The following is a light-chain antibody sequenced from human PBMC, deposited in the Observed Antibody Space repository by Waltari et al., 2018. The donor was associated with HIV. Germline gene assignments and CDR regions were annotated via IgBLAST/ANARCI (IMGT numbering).Light chain of an antibody. Sequence: QSVLTQPPSTSGTPGQRVTISCSGSSSNIGANWVCWFQQLPGTAPKLLIYRNNQRPSGFPDRYSASKSGTSASLAISDLRADDEADYYCAAWDDNLSAVVFGGRTKLSVL. V-gene: IGLV1-47*01. CDR3: AAWDDNLSAVV. J-gene: IGLJ2*01. CDR2: RNN. CDR1: SSNIGANW.